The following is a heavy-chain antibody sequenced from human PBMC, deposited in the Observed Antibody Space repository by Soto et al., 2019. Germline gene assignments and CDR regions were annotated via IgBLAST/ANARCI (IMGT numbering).Heavy chain of an antibody. D-gene: IGHD6-19*01. CDR2: ISSSSTI. CDR1: GFTFSSYS. Sequence: GESLKISCAASGFTFSSYSMNWVRQAPGKGLEWVSYISSSSTIYYADSVKGRFTISRDNAKNSLYLQMNSLRAEDTAVYYCARDSHRGSSGPGDFDYWGQGTLVTVSS. V-gene: IGHV3-48*01. J-gene: IGHJ4*02. CDR3: ARDSHRGSSGPGDFDY.